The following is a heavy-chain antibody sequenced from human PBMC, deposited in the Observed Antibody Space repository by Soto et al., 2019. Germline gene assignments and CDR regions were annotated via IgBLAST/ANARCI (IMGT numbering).Heavy chain of an antibody. V-gene: IGHV1-18*01. Sequence: QVHLVQSGAEVKKPGASVKVSCKGSGYAFTTYGITWVRQAPGQGLEWMGWISAHNGNTNYAQKLQGRVTVTRDTSTITAYRELRSLRSDDTAVDYCARGRYGDYWGQGALVTVSS. CDR1: GYAFTTYG. CDR3: ARGRYGDY. CDR2: ISAHNGNT. D-gene: IGHD1-1*01. J-gene: IGHJ4*02.